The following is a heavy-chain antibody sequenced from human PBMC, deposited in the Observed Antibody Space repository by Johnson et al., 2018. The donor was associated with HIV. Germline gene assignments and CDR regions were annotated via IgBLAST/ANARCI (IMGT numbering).Heavy chain of an antibody. D-gene: IGHD3-22*01. CDR2: ISYDGSNK. Sequence: QVQLVESGGGVVQPGRSLRLSCAASGFTFISYAMHWVRQAPGKGLEWVAVISYDGSNKYYSDSVKGRFTISRDNSKNTLYLQMNSLRAEDTALYYCARVSTMIVVARNDAFDIWGQGTMVTVS. J-gene: IGHJ3*02. CDR3: ARVSTMIVVARNDAFDI. CDR1: GFTFISYA. V-gene: IGHV3-30*04.